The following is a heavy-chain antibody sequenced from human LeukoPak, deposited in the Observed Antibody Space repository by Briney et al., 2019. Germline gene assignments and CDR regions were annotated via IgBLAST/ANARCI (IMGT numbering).Heavy chain of an antibody. D-gene: IGHD3-16*02. CDR3: ASHFRSNHYYFYYMDV. CDR2: IAPIFGTP. J-gene: IGHJ6*03. CDR1: GGTFDRYA. Sequence: ASVKVSCEASGGTFDRYAISWVRQAPGQGLEWMGGIAPIFGTPNYAQNFQGRVTITTDESTSTAYMELSSLRSDDTAVYYCASHFRSNHYYFYYMDVWGTGTTVTVSS. V-gene: IGHV1-69*05.